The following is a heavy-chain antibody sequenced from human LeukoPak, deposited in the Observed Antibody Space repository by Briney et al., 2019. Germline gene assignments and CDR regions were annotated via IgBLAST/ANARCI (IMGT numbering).Heavy chain of an antibody. CDR3: ATELPRGLLSY. V-gene: IGHV1-24*01. CDR2: FDFEDGET. J-gene: IGHJ4*02. CDR1: GYTLTELS. Sequence: GASVKVSCKVSGYTLTELSMHWVREAPGKGVEWMGGFDFEDGETTYAQKFQGRVTMTEDTPTDTAYMDLRSLRSEDTAVYYCATELPRGLLSYWGQGTLVTVSS. D-gene: IGHD1-26*01.